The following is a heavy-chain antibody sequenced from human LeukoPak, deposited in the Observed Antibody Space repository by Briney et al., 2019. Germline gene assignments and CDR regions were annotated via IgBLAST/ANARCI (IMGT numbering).Heavy chain of an antibody. CDR3: ARARNDYGDYVFDY. CDR2: IKQDGSEK. Sequence: GGSLRLSCAASGFTFSTYWMTWVRQAPGKGLEWVAIIKQDGSEKYYVDSVKGRFTLSRDNAQNSLYLQMNSLRAEDTAVYYCARARNDYGDYVFDYWGQGTLVTVSS. J-gene: IGHJ4*02. CDR1: GFTFSTYW. D-gene: IGHD4-17*01. V-gene: IGHV3-7*01.